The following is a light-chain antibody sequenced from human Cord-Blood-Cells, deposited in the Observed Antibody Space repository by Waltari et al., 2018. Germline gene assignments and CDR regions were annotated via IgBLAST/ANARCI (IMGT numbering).Light chain of an antibody. CDR2: GAS. Sequence: EIVMRQSPATLSVSPGGRATLSCRARQSVSSNLAWYRQKPGQAPRRLISGASTRATGIPGRFSGSGSGTEFTLTISTVQSEDFAVYYCQQDNNWPLPFGGGTKVEIK. V-gene: IGKV3-15*01. CDR3: QQDNNWPLP. CDR1: QSVSSN. J-gene: IGKJ4*01.